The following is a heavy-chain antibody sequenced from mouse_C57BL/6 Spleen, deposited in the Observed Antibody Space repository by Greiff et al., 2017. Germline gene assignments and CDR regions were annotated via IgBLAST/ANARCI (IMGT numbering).Heavy chain of an antibody. CDR3: TREGCFRQLTWFAY. V-gene: IGHV5-9-1*02. CDR2: ISSGGDYI. Sequence: EVMLVESGEGLVKPGGSLKLSCAASGFTFSSYAMSWVRQTPEKRLEWVAYISSGGDYIYYADTVKGRFTISRDTARNTLYLQMSSLKSEDTAMYYCTREGCFRQLTWFAYWGQGTLVTVSA. J-gene: IGHJ3*01. D-gene: IGHD3-2*02. CDR1: GFTFSSYA.